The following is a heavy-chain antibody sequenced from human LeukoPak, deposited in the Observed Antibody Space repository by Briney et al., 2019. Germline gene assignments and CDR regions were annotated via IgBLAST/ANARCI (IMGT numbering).Heavy chain of an antibody. CDR1: GGSISSYY. Sequence: SETLSLACTVSGGSISSYYWSWIRQPPGKGLEWIGYIYYSGSTNYNPSLKSRVTISVDTSKNQFSLKLSSVTAADTAVYYCARDLGCSSTSCYRWFDPWGQGTLVTVSS. J-gene: IGHJ5*02. CDR2: IYYSGST. D-gene: IGHD2-2*01. CDR3: ARDLGCSSTSCYRWFDP. V-gene: IGHV4-59*01.